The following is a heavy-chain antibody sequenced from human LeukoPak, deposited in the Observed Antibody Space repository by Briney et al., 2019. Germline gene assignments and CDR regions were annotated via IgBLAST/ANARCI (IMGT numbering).Heavy chain of an antibody. Sequence: ASVTVSCKASGYTFTSYYMHWVRQAPGQGLEWMGIINPSGGSTSYAQKFQGRVTMTRDMSTSTAYMELSRLRSDDTAVYYCARVRQRAYGDYLGYWGQGTLVTVSS. CDR3: ARVRQRAYGDYLGY. CDR2: INPSGGST. D-gene: IGHD4-17*01. J-gene: IGHJ4*02. CDR1: GYTFTSYY. V-gene: IGHV1-46*01.